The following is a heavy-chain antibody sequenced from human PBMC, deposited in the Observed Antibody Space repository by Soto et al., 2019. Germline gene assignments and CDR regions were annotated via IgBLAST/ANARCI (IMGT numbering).Heavy chain of an antibody. J-gene: IGHJ6*02. CDR3: ARGGLQHDPDV. CDR1: GFTFSNYW. Sequence: EVQLVESGGGLVQPGGSLRLSCAASGFTFSNYWMYWVRQAPGKGLVWVSRVNNDGTDTTHADSVKGRFTISRDNAENTLYLQMNSLRAEDTAVYYCARGGLQHDPDVWGQGSTVTVSS. CDR2: VNNDGTDT. D-gene: IGHD6-13*01. V-gene: IGHV3-74*03.